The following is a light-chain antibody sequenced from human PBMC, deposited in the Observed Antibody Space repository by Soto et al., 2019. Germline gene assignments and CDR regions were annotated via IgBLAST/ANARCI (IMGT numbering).Light chain of an antibody. V-gene: IGLV2-14*01. Sequence: QSALTQPASVSGSPGQSITISCTGTSSDVGGYNYVSWYQQHPGKAPRLMIYDVSSRPSGVSNRFSGSKSGNTASLTISGLQAEDEADYYCNSYTSGSTPVVFGGGTKVTV. CDR3: NSYTSGSTPVV. CDR1: SSDVGGYNY. J-gene: IGLJ2*01. CDR2: DVS.